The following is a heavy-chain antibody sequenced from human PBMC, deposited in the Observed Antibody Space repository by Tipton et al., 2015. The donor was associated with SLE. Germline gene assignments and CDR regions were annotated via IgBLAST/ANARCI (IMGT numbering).Heavy chain of an antibody. CDR3: ARMRGGYNAHH. CDR2: ISYSGST. V-gene: IGHV4-61*01. CDR1: GGSISSSNYY. D-gene: IGHD5-24*01. Sequence: TLSLTCTVSGGSISSSNYYWTWIRQPPGKGLEWIGYISYSGSTNYNPPVRSRVSISLDTSKNQFSLKVKSVTTADTAVYYCARMRGGYNAHHWGQGILVTVSS. J-gene: IGHJ5*02.